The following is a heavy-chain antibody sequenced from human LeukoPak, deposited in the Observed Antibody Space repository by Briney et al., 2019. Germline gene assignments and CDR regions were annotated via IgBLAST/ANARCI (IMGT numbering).Heavy chain of an antibody. CDR1: GFTFSSSA. D-gene: IGHD6-13*01. V-gene: IGHV3-23*01. CDR3: SRVWGGYVSSWGLFDL. J-gene: IGHJ4*02. CDR2: ISASGGST. Sequence: GGSLRLSCAASGFTFSSSAMSWVRQVPGTGLEWVSGISASGGSTYYADYVRGRFTISRDNSKNTVYLQLKGLTSEDTAEYYCSRVWGGYVSSWGLFDLGGERTLDSVS.